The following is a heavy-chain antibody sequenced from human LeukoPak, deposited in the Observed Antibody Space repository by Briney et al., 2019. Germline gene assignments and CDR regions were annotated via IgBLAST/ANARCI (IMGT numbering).Heavy chain of an antibody. J-gene: IGHJ4*02. D-gene: IGHD6-19*01. CDR2: VYHSGST. V-gene: IGHV4-38-2*01. CDR3: ARNTSGHSFDY. Sequence: PSETLSLTCAVSGYSIISDYYWGWIRQPPGKGLEWIGSVYHSGSTHYNPSLKSRVTMSVDTSKSQFSLKLSSVTAADTAVYYCARNTSGHSFDYWGQGTLVTVSS. CDR1: GYSIISDYY.